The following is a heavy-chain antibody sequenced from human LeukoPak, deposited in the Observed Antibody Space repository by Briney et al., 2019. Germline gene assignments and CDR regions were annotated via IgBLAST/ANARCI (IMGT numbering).Heavy chain of an antibody. CDR2: IYHSGST. CDR3: ARGRGLAAAGLYYYYMDV. V-gene: IGHV4-30-2*01. CDR1: GGSISSGGYY. D-gene: IGHD6-13*01. Sequence: SETLSLTCTVSGGSISSGGYYWSWIRRPPGKGQEWIGYIYHSGSTYYNPSLKSRVTISVDRSKNQFSLKLSSVTAADTAVYYCARGRGLAAAGLYYYYMDVWGKGTTVTVSS. J-gene: IGHJ6*03.